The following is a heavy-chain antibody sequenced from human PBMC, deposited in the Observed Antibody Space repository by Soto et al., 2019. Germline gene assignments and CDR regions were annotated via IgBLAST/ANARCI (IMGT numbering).Heavy chain of an antibody. CDR2: IYPSGST. CDR3: ARGTSWQLPFDY. V-gene: IGHV4-4*07. J-gene: IGHJ4*02. CDR1: GGSISSYY. Sequence: PSETLSLTSTVSGGSISSYYWSWIRQPAGKGLEWIGRIYPSGSTNYNPSLKSRVTISGDTSKNQFSLKVSSVTAADTAVYYCARGTSWQLPFDYWGQGTLVTVSS. D-gene: IGHD6-13*01.